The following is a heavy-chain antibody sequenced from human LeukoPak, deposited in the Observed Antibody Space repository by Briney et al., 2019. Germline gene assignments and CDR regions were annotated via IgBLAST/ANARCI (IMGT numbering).Heavy chain of an antibody. CDR3: ARELRGYYYYYMDV. V-gene: IGHV4-61*01. Sequence: SETLSLTCTVSGGSISSSSYYWSWIRQPPGKGLEWIGYIYYSGSTNYNPSLKSRVTISVDTSKNQFSLKLSSVTAADTAVYYCARELRGYYYYYMDVWGKGTTVTVSS. CDR2: IYYSGST. J-gene: IGHJ6*03. D-gene: IGHD5-12*01. CDR1: GGSISSSSYY.